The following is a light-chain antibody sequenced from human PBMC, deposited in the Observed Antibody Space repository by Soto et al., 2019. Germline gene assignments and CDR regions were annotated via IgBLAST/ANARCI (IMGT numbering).Light chain of an antibody. Sequence: QSALTQPASVSGSPGQSITISCTGTSSDVGGYNYVSWYQQHPGKAPKLMIYDVSNRPSGVSNRFSGSKSGNTASLTISGIQDEDEADYYCSSYTSSSLYVFGTGTQLTVL. CDR3: SSYTSSSLYV. CDR1: SSDVGGYNY. V-gene: IGLV2-14*01. CDR2: DVS. J-gene: IGLJ1*01.